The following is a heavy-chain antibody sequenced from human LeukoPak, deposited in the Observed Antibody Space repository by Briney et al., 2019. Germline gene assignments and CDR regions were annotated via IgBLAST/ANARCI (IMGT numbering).Heavy chain of an antibody. CDR3: TKARDFWTRRFFDY. D-gene: IGHD3/OR15-3a*01. Sequence: GGSLRLSCAASGFTFSSYGMHWVRQAPGKGLEWVAFIEKDGNTKYFTDSVRGRFAISRDNSKNTLYLQMSSLRTEDTAMFYCTKARDFWTRRFFDYWGQGTLVTVFS. CDR1: GFTFSSYG. V-gene: IGHV3-30*02. CDR2: IEKDGNTK. J-gene: IGHJ4*02.